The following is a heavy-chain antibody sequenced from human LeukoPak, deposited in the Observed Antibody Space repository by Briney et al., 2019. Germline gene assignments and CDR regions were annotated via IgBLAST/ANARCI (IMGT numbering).Heavy chain of an antibody. CDR1: VGSFSIYA. J-gene: IGHJ6*03. CDR3: AKQGAARQDYYMDV. D-gene: IGHD5-18*01. CDR2: IIPIFGTA. V-gene: IGHV1-69*06. Sequence: SVTVSCKSSVGSFSIYAISWVRQAPGQGLEWMGRIIPIFGTANYAQRFQDRVTITADIVSSTAYMELTSLTSGDTAVYFCAKQGAARQDYYMDVWGNGTTVTVSS.